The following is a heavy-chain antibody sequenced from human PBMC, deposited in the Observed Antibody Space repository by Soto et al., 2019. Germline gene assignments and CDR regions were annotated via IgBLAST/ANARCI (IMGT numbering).Heavy chain of an antibody. V-gene: IGHV3-30-3*01. J-gene: IGHJ4*02. D-gene: IGHD4-17*01. Sequence: GGSLRLSCATPGFPFSSYAMQWVPQAPGKGLEWVAVISYDGSNKYYADSVKGRFTISRDNSKNTLYLQMNSLRAEDTAVYYCASQRDLGEHDYWGQGTLVTVSS. CDR2: ISYDGSNK. CDR1: GFPFSSYA. CDR3: ASQRDLGEHDY.